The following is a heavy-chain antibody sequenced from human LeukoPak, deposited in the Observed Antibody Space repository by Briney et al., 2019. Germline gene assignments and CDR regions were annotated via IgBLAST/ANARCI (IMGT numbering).Heavy chain of an antibody. CDR3: AKGNSLRVVVPAAVDY. J-gene: IGHJ4*02. CDR1: GFTFSSYA. Sequence: GGSLRLSCAASGFTFSSYAMSWVRQAPGKGLEWVSAISGSGGSTYYADSVKGRFTISRDNSKNTLYLQMNSLRAEDTAVYYCAKGNSLRVVVPAAVDYWGQGTLVTVSS. D-gene: IGHD2-2*01. CDR2: ISGSGGST. V-gene: IGHV3-23*01.